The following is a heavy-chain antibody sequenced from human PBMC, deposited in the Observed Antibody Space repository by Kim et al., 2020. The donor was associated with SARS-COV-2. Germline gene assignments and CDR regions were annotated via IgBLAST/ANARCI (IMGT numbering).Heavy chain of an antibody. CDR3: AKDPYYDFWSGYYFDY. Sequence: GGSLRLSCAASGFTFSSYAMSWVRQAPGKGLEWVSAISGSGGSTYYADAVKGRFTISRDNSKNTLYLQMNSLRAEDTAVYYCAKDPYYDFWSGYYFDYWGPGTLVTVSS. D-gene: IGHD3-3*01. J-gene: IGHJ4*02. V-gene: IGHV3-23*01. CDR1: GFTFSSYA. CDR2: ISGSGGST.